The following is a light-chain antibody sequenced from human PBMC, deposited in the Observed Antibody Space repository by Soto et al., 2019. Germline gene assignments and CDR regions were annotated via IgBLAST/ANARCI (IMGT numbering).Light chain of an antibody. V-gene: IGKV1-33*01. CDR2: DAS. CDR1: QDISNY. CDR3: QQYDNVPIT. J-gene: IGKJ5*01. Sequence: DIQMTQSPSSLSASVADRVTITCQASQDISNYLNWYQQKPGKAPKLLIYDASNLETGVPSRFSGSGSGTDFTVTISSLQPEDFATYYCQQYDNVPITFGQGTRLEIK.